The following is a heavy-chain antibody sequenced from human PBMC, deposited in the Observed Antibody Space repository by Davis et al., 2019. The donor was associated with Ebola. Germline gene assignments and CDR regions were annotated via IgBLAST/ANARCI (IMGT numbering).Heavy chain of an antibody. CDR2: IYYSGST. V-gene: IGHV4-39*01. D-gene: IGHD2-21*02. CDR1: GGSISSSSYY. CDR3: ARVVVTAVGY. Sequence: MPGGSLRLSCTVSGGSISSSSYYWGWIRQPPGKGLEWIGDIYYSGSTYYNPSLKSRVTVSVDTSRNQFSLKLSSVTAADTAVYYCARVVVTAVGYWGQGTLVTVSS. J-gene: IGHJ4*02.